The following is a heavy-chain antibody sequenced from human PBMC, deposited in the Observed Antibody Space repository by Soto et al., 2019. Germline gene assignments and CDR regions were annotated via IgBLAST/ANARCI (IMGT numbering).Heavy chain of an antibody. D-gene: IGHD1-1*01. CDR3: ETDGNNANNWFAP. V-gene: IGHV1-24*01. CDR2: FDPGNGQK. Sequence: ASVKVSCKVYGHTLAELSMNWVRQAPGKGLEWMGGFDPGNGQKFYAQKFQGRVIMTGDTSTETAYMELSSLRSEDTAVYYCETDGNNANNWFAPCSQGTQVTVSS. J-gene: IGHJ5*02. CDR1: GHTLAELS.